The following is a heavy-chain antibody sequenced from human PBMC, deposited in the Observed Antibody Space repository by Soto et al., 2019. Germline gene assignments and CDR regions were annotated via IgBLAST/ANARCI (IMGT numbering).Heavy chain of an antibody. J-gene: IGHJ6*02. V-gene: IGHV3-30*18. CDR1: GFTFSSYG. CDR3: AKDQGWEYYGSGSGRGMDV. CDR2: ISYDGSNK. Sequence: QVQLVESGGGVVQPGRSLRLSCAASGFTFSSYGMHWVRQAPGKGLEWVAVISYDGSNKYYADSVKGRFTISRDNSKNTLYLQMHSLRAEDTAVYYCAKDQGWEYYGSGSGRGMDVWGQGTTVTVSS. D-gene: IGHD3-10*01.